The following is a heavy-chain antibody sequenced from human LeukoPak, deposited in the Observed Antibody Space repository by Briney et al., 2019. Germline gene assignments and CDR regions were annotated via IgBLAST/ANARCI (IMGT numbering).Heavy chain of an antibody. J-gene: IGHJ4*02. CDR3: VRVKESFAGLPHSDY. Sequence: SVKGRFTISRDNAKNSLYLQMNSLRAEDAAVYYCVRVKESFAGLPHSDYWGQGTLVTVSS. D-gene: IGHD3-16*01. V-gene: IGHV3-48*01.